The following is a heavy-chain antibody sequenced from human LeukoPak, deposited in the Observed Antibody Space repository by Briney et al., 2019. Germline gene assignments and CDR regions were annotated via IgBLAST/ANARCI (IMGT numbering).Heavy chain of an antibody. CDR2: ISSSSSYI. CDR3: ARGGVYSSGWYVDY. D-gene: IGHD6-19*01. J-gene: IGHJ4*02. CDR1: GFTFSSYN. V-gene: IGHV3-21*01. Sequence: EGSLRLSCAASGFTFSSYNMDWVRQAPGKGLEWVSSISSSSSYIYYADSLKGRFTISRDNAKNSLYLQMNSLRAEDTAVYYCARGGVYSSGWYVDYWGQGTLVTVSS.